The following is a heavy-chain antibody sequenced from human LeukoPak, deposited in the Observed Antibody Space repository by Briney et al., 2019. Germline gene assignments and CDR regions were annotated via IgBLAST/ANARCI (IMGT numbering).Heavy chain of an antibody. CDR1: GFTFSSYG. D-gene: IGHD6-6*01. Sequence: GGSLRLSCAASGFTFSSYGMRWVRQAPGKGLEWVANIKQNGSEKYYVDSVKGRFTISRDNAKNSLYLQMNSLRAEDTAVYYCARESYSSSSAAFDIWGQGTMVTVSS. V-gene: IGHV3-7*01. J-gene: IGHJ3*02. CDR3: ARESYSSSSAAFDI. CDR2: IKQNGSEK.